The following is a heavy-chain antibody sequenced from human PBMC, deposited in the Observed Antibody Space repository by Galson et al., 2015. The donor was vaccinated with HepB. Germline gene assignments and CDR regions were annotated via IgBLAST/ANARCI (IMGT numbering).Heavy chain of an antibody. V-gene: IGHV3-48*02. CDR2: IISSSSTI. CDR3: ATDDYDSSGYYYTGPPTYYYGMDV. Sequence: SLRLSCAASGFTFSSYSMNWVRQAPGKGLEWVSYIISSSSTIYYADSVKGRFTISRDNSKNSLYLQMNSLRDEDTAVYYCATDDYDSSGYYYTGPPTYYYGMDVWGQGTTVTVSS. J-gene: IGHJ6*02. D-gene: IGHD3-22*01. CDR1: GFTFSSYS.